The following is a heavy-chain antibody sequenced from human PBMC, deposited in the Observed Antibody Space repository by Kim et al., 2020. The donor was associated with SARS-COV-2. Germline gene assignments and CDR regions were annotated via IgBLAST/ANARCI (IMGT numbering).Heavy chain of an antibody. CDR3: ARDSTQLWFPRDYYYGMDV. Sequence: GGSLRLSCAASGFTFSSYSMNWVRQAPGKGLEWVSSISSSSSYIYYADSVKGRFTISRDNAKNSLYLQMNSLRAEDTAVYYCARDSTQLWFPRDYYYGMDVWGQGTTVTVSS. D-gene: IGHD5-18*01. CDR1: GFTFSSYS. V-gene: IGHV3-21*01. J-gene: IGHJ6*02. CDR2: ISSSSSYI.